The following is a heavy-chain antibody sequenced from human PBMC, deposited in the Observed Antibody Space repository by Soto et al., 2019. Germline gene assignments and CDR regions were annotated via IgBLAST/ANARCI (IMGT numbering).Heavy chain of an antibody. CDR1: GGSISTSSYY. CDR2: IYYSGST. D-gene: IGHD2-15*01. CDR3: ARHTPAISISDH. V-gene: IGHV4-39*01. Sequence: QLQLQESGPGLVKPSETLSLTCTVSGGSISTSSYYWGWIRQRPGMGLEWIGSIYYSGSTYYNPPLKRGVTIYVDTSKNQFSLKPSSVTAPDTAVYYCARHTPAISISDHWGQGTLVTVSS. J-gene: IGHJ4*02.